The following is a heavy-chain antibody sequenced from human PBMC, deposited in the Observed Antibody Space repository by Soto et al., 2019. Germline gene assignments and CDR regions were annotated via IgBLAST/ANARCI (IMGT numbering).Heavy chain of an antibody. V-gene: IGHV1-69*13. Sequence: ASVKVSCKASGGTFSSYAISWVRQAPGQGLEWMGGIIPIFGTANYAQKFQGRVTITADESTSTAYMELSSLRSEDTAVYYCAREKQQRHAFDIWGQGTMVTVSS. J-gene: IGHJ3*02. CDR1: GGTFSSYA. CDR3: AREKQQRHAFDI. D-gene: IGHD6-13*01. CDR2: IIPIFGTA.